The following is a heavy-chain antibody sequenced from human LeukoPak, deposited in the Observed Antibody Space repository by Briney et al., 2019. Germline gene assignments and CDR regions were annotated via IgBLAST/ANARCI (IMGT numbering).Heavy chain of an antibody. Sequence: NPSETLSLTXTVSGGSISNHYWSWIWQPAGKELEWIGRIYNSGSTNYNPSLKSRVTMSVDTSKNQFSLKLSSVTAADTAVYYCARHIYDSSGLDAFDIWGQGTMVTVSS. J-gene: IGHJ3*02. V-gene: IGHV4-4*07. CDR3: ARHIYDSSGLDAFDI. CDR2: IYNSGST. D-gene: IGHD3-22*01. CDR1: GGSISNHY.